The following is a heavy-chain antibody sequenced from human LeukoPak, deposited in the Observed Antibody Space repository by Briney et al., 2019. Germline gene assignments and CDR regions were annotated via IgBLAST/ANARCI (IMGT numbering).Heavy chain of an antibody. CDR1: GYDFTSYY. J-gene: IGHJ4*02. CDR3: ARGSSTAVVILDPYYFDS. Sequence: ASAKVSCKASGYDFTSYYMHWLRQAPGQGLEWMAIISPSSGSTSFAQKFQGRLSMTRDTSTSTVYMELRSLRSEDTAVYYCARGSSTAVVILDPYYFDSWGQGTLVTVSS. D-gene: IGHD3-22*01. CDR2: ISPSSGST. V-gene: IGHV1-46*01.